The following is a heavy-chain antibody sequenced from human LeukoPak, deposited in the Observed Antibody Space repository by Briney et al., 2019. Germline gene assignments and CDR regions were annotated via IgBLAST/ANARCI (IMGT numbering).Heavy chain of an antibody. CDR3: TKLPSAWWLGNYFDY. Sequence: GGSLRLSCAASGFTFSTYAMSWVRQAPGKGLEWVSAISSTSVSTYYADSVKGRLTISRGNSNNTLFLQMNSLRAEDTAIYYCTKLPSAWWLGNYFDYWGQGTLVTVSS. J-gene: IGHJ4*02. V-gene: IGHV3-23*01. CDR1: GFTFSTYA. CDR2: ISSTSVST. D-gene: IGHD2-8*02.